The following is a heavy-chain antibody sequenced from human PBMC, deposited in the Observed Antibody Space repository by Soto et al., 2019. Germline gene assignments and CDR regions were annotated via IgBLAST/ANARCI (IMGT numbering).Heavy chain of an antibody. J-gene: IGHJ4*02. D-gene: IGHD4-17*01. CDR1: GFSFRTYA. V-gene: IGHV3-23*01. CDR2: LSGSGNKT. CDR3: AKAIRLHFDY. Sequence: VGSLSLSCAASGFSFRTYAMSWVRQAPGKGLEWVSALSGSGNKTYYADSVRGRFTISRDNSKNTLYLQMHSLRVEDTAVYYCAKAIRLHFDYWGQGTVVTVSS.